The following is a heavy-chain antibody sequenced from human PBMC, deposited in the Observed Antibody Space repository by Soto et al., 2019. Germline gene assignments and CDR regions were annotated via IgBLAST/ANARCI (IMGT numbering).Heavy chain of an antibody. CDR3: WRARQYYYDSSGSYGMDV. CDR1: GGTFSSYA. V-gene: IGHV1-69*13. J-gene: IGHJ6*02. D-gene: IGHD3-22*01. CDR2: IIPIFGTA. Sequence: ASVKVSCKASGGTFSSYAISWVRQAPGQGLEWMGGIIPIFGTANYAQKFQGRVTITADESTSTAYMELSSLRSEDTAVYYCWRARQYYYDSSGSYGMDVWGQGTTVTVSS.